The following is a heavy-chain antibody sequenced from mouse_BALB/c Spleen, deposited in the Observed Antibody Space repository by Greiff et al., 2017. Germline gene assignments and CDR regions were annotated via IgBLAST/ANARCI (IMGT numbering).Heavy chain of an antibody. D-gene: IGHD1-2*01. J-gene: IGHJ3*01. Sequence: EVQLQESGGGLVQPGGSLKLSCAASGFTFSSYTMSWVRQTPEKRLEWVAYISNGGGSTYYPDTVKGRFTISRDNAKNTLYLQMSSLKSEDTAMYYCARHENGYEGFAYWGQGTLVTVSA. CDR2: ISNGGGST. V-gene: IGHV5-12-2*01. CDR1: GFTFSSYT. CDR3: ARHENGYEGFAY.